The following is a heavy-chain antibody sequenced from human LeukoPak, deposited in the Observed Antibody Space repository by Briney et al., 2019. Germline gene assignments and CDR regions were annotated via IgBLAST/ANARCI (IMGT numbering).Heavy chain of an antibody. CDR2: ISWNSGSI. J-gene: IGHJ4*02. V-gene: IGHV3-9*01. CDR1: GFTFDDYA. D-gene: IGHD6-13*01. Sequence: GRSLRLSCAASGFTFDDYAMHWVRQAPGKGLEWVSGISWNSGSIGYADSVKGRFTISRDNAKNSLYLQMNSLRAEDTALYYCAKTVPSSGFAVDYWGQGSLVTVSS. CDR3: AKTVPSSGFAVDY.